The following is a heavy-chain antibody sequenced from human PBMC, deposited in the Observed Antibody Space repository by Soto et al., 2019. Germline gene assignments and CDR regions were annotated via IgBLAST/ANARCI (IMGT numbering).Heavy chain of an antibody. CDR1: ADSVSSNSAA. Sequence: SQTLSLTCAISADSVSSNSAAWNWIRQSPSRGLEWLGRTYYRSKWYNDYAVSVKSRITINPDTSKNQFSLQLNSVTPEDTAVYYCARDFPSEPEGTADDAFDIWGQGTMVTV. J-gene: IGHJ3*02. D-gene: IGHD1-1*01. CDR3: ARDFPSEPEGTADDAFDI. V-gene: IGHV6-1*01. CDR2: TYYRSKWYN.